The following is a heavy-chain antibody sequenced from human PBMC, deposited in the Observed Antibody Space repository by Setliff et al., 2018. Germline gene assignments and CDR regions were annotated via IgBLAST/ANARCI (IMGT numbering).Heavy chain of an antibody. J-gene: IGHJ6*03. Sequence: SETLSLTCTVSGGSLSTYYWSWIRQSPGRGLEYIGYVYYNGAADYSPSLKSRVTLSVDTSKNQFSLKLTSVTAADTAVYYCARGLKSRPFVFYHHYMDVGGKGTTVTVSS. CDR2: VYYNGAA. CDR3: ARGLKSRPFVFYHHYMDV. CDR1: GGSLSTYY. V-gene: IGHV4-59*01. D-gene: IGHD3-16*01.